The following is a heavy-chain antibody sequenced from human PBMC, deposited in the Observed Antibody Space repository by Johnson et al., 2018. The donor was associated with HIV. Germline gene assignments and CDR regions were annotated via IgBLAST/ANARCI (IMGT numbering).Heavy chain of an antibody. CDR2: IYSGGST. D-gene: IGHD1-26*01. V-gene: IGHV3-66*02. CDR1: GFTVSSNY. Sequence: VQLVESGGGVVRPGGSLRLSCAASGFTVSSNYMSWVRQAPGKGLEWVSVIYSGGSTYYADSVKGRFTISRDTSKNTLYLQMNSLRAEDTAVYYCARVHGGATRAKGAFDIWGQGTMVTVSS. J-gene: IGHJ3*02. CDR3: ARVHGGATRAKGAFDI.